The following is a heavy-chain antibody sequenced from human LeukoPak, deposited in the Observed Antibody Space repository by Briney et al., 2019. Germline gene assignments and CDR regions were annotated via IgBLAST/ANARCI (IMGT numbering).Heavy chain of an antibody. Sequence: ASVKVSCKASGGTFSIYAISWVRQAPGQGLEWMGGIIPIFGTANYAQKFQGRVTITADESTSTAYMELSSLKSEDTAVYYCATNYYDSSGYYYGSDYWGQGTLVTVSS. CDR1: GGTFSIYA. CDR2: IIPIFGTA. D-gene: IGHD3-22*01. V-gene: IGHV1-69*13. CDR3: ATNYYDSSGYYYGSDY. J-gene: IGHJ4*02.